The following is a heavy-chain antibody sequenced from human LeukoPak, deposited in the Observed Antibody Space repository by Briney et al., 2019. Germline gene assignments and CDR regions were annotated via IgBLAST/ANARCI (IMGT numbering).Heavy chain of an antibody. V-gene: IGHV4-38-2*02. J-gene: IGHJ4*02. CDR2: IYHSGSI. CDR3: ARLGGLAYFDF. Sequence: SETLSLTCTVSGYSISSGYYWGWIRQPPGKGLEWIGSIYHSGSIYYNSSLKSRVTISVDTSKNQFSLKLSSVTAADTAVYYCARLGGLAYFDFWGQGTLVTVSS. CDR1: GYSISSGYY. D-gene: IGHD3-16*01.